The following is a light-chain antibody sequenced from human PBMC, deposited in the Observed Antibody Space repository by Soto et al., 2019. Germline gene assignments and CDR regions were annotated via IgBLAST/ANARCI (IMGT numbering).Light chain of an antibody. CDR1: QSVSNN. J-gene: IGKJ1*01. CDR3: QQYNNWWT. CDR2: GAS. Sequence: EIVMTQSPATLSVSPGERATLSCRASQSVSNNLAWYQKKPGQAPRPLIYGASTRATGIPARFSGSGSGTEFTLTISSLQSEDFAFYYCQQYNNWWTFGQGTMVDIK. V-gene: IGKV3-15*01.